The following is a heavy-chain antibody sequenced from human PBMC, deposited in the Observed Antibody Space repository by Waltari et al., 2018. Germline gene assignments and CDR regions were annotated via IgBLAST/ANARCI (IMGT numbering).Heavy chain of an antibody. CDR1: GFSFMGLA. Sequence: EVPLLESAGGLVQPGEALRLSCAASGFSFMGLAMTWVRQAPGEGLECVASISGSGATPFYADSVKGRFTIVRDNSRDTVYLQMNSLRVDDSAVYYCAKGSRGYTNYFFDSWGQGTLVSVSS. D-gene: IGHD3-16*02. V-gene: IGHV3-23*01. CDR3: AKGSRGYTNYFFDS. CDR2: ISGSGATP. J-gene: IGHJ4*02.